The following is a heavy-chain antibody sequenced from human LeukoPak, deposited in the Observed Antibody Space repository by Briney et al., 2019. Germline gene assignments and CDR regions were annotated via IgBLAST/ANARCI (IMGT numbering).Heavy chain of an antibody. D-gene: IGHD3-3*01. CDR2: IYYSGST. Sequence: SDPLSLICTLWGGFISSGGYYWSWIRQHPAKGVEWNGYIYYSGSTYYNSSLKSRVTISVDTSKNQFSLKLSSVTAADTAVYYCASRLRFLEWLLPSDDDAFDIWGQGTMVTVSS. J-gene: IGHJ3*02. CDR1: GGFISSGGYY. V-gene: IGHV4-31*03. CDR3: ASRLRFLEWLLPSDDDAFDI.